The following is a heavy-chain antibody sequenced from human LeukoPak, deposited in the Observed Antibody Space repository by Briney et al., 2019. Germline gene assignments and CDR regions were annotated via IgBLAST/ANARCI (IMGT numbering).Heavy chain of an antibody. J-gene: IGHJ4*02. Sequence: DSVKGRFTISRDDAKNSLYLQMNSLRADDTAMYYCARVSRVAYSSSWYLYYWGQGTLVTVSS. D-gene: IGHD6-13*01. V-gene: IGHV3-21*06. CDR3: ARVSRVAYSSSWYLYY.